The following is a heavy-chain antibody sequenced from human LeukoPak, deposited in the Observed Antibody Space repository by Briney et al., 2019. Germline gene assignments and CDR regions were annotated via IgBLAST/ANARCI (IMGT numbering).Heavy chain of an antibody. V-gene: IGHV4-39*01. Sequence: PSETLSLTCTVSGGSISSSSYYWGWIRQPPGKGLEWIGSIYYSGSTYYNPSLKSRVTISVDTSKNQFSLKLSSVTAADTAVYYCARLFFLYDSSGYPCFDYWGQGTLVTVSS. CDR1: GGSISSSSYY. D-gene: IGHD3-22*01. CDR2: IYYSGST. J-gene: IGHJ4*02. CDR3: ARLFFLYDSSGYPCFDY.